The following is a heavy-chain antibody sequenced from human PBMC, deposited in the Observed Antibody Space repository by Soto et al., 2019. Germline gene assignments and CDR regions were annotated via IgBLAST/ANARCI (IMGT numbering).Heavy chain of an antibody. J-gene: IGHJ6*02. CDR2: IYYSGST. CDR3: ARDGKDILTGENYGMDV. D-gene: IGHD3-9*01. Sequence: PSETLSLTCTVSGGSISSYYWSWIRQPPGKGLEWIGYIYYSGSTNYNPSLKSRVTISVDTSKNQFSLKLSSVTAADTAVYYCARDGKDILTGENYGMDVWGQGTTVTVSS. V-gene: IGHV4-59*01. CDR1: GGSISSYY.